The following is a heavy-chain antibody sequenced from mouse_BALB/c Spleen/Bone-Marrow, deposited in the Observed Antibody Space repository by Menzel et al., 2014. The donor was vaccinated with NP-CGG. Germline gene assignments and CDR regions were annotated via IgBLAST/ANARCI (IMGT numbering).Heavy chain of an antibody. CDR1: GYSFTGYN. CDR3: ARSWVNYFDY. Sequence: EVQLQQSGPEVEKPGDSVKISCKASGYSFTGYNMNWVKQSNGKSLEWIGNIDPYSGGINYNQKFKGKATLTVDKSSSTAYMQLKSLTSEDSAVYYCARSWVNYFDYWGQGTTLTVSS. V-gene: IGHV1-42*01. J-gene: IGHJ2*01. CDR2: IDPYSGGI. D-gene: IGHD2-1*01.